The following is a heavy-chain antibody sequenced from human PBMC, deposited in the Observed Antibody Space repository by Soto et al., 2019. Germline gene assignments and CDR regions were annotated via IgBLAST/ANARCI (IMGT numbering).Heavy chain of an antibody. CDR3: TTVEYDSVWGRYRYSRAY. D-gene: IGHD3-16*02. CDR1: VCTFSNAW. J-gene: IGHJ4*02. CDR2: IKSKTDGGTT. V-gene: IGHV3-15*01. Sequence: PVGSLRLSCASSVCTFSNAWMSWVRQSPGKWLEWVGRIKSKTDGGTTDYAAPVKGRFTISRDDSKNTLYLQMNSLKTEDTAVYYCTTVEYDSVWGRYRYSRAYLGQGTLVIVS.